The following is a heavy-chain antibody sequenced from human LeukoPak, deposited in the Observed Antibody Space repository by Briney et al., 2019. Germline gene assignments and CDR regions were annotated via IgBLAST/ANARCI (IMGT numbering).Heavy chain of an antibody. CDR2: IYYSGST. CDR1: GGSISSTRYY. V-gene: IGHV4-39*07. D-gene: IGHD5-24*01. J-gene: IGHJ4*02. CDR3: AREGDGYKFDY. Sequence: NASETLSLTCTVSGGSISSTRYYWGWIRQPPGKGLEWIGSIYYSGSTYYNPSLKSRVTISVDTSKNQFSLKLSSVTAADTAVYYCAREGDGYKFDYWGQGTLVTVSS.